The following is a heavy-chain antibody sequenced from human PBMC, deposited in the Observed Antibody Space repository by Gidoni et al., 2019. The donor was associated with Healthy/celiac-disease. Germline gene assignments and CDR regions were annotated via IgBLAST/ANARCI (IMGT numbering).Heavy chain of an antibody. V-gene: IGHV3-66*02. J-gene: IGHJ5*02. D-gene: IGHD1-26*01. CDR3: ARELNWFDP. CDR2: IYSGGST. Sequence: VQLVEPGGGLFQPGGSLRLPFASSGFTVSSNYMSWVRQAPGKGLEWVSVIYSGGSTYYADSVKGRFTISRDNSKNTLYLQMNSLRAEDTAVYYCARELNWFDPWGQGTLVTVSS. CDR1: GFTVSSNY.